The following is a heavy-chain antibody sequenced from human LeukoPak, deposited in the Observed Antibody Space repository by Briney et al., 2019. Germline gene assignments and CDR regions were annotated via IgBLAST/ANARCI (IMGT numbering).Heavy chain of an antibody. CDR1: GYTFTSYD. J-gene: IGHJ5*02. CDR3: ATESRPRYFNP. V-gene: IGHV1-8*01. Sequence: ASVKVSCKASGYTFTSYDINWVRQGTGQGLEWMGWMNPNSGNTGYAQKFQGRVTMTEDTSTDTAYMELSSLRSEDTAVYYCATESRPRYFNPWGQGTLVTVSS. D-gene: IGHD3-9*01. CDR2: MNPNSGNT.